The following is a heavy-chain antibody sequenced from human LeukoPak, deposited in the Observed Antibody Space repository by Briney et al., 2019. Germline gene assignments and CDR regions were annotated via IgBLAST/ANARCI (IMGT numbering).Heavy chain of an antibody. CDR1: GFTFDDYA. CDR3: ARVRSGVGPDY. J-gene: IGHJ4*02. Sequence: PGGSLRLSCAASGFTFDDYAMHWVRQAPGKGLEWVAIIKDDESEKYFVDSVKGRFTITRDNAKNSMYLQINSLRAEDTAIYYCARVRSGVGPDYWGQGTLVTVSS. D-gene: IGHD3-10*01. V-gene: IGHV3-7*01. CDR2: IKDDESEK.